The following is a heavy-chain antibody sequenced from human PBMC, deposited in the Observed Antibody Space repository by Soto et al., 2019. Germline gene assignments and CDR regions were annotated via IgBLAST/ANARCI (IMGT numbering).Heavy chain of an antibody. J-gene: IGHJ4*01. CDR2: IKTDASEK. V-gene: IGHV3-7*01. Sequence: EEQLVASGGGLVQPGGSLRLSCAASGFTLRSYWMSWVRQAPGKGLEWLATIKTDASEKKYVDSVKGRFTVSRDNAKNSLYLQMDSVRAEDTAVYYCARYSGYGSGSSVNHDLDCWGRGTLVTVSS. CDR1: GFTLRSYW. CDR3: ARYSGYGSGSSVNHDLDC. D-gene: IGHD3-10*01.